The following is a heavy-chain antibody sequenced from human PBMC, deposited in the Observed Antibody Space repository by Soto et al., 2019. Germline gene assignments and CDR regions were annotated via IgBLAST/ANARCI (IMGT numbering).Heavy chain of an antibody. V-gene: IGHV3-73*02. D-gene: IGHD2-21*02. CDR3: TRPLNCGGDCYSFDY. J-gene: IGHJ4*02. CDR2: VRSRANSYAT. Sequence: EVQLVESGGGLVQPGGSLKLSCAASGFTFSGSTMHWVRQASGKGLAWVGRVRSRANSYATAYAASVKGRFTISRDDSKNTAYPQMNSLKTEDTAVYYCTRPLNCGGDCYSFDYWGQGTLVTVSS. CDR1: GFTFSGST.